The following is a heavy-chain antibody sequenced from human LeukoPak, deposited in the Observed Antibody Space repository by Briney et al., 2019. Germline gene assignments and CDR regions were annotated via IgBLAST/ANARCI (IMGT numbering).Heavy chain of an antibody. CDR1: GGTFSSYT. V-gene: IGHV1-69*02. J-gene: IGHJ4*02. Sequence: ASVKVSCKASGGTFSSYTISWVRQAPGQGLEWMGRIIPILGIANCAQKFQGRVTITADKSTSTAYMELSSLRSEDTAVYYCAKGPGIAVAGYTIYYFDYWGQGTLVTVSS. CDR2: IIPILGIA. CDR3: AKGPGIAVAGYTIYYFDY. D-gene: IGHD6-19*01.